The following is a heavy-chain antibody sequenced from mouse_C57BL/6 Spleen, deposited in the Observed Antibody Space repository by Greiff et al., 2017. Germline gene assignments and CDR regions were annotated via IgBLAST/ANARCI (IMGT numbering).Heavy chain of an antibody. J-gene: IGHJ2*01. D-gene: IGHD1-1*01. V-gene: IGHV5-17*01. CDR3: ARRTITTVVARDFDY. CDR1: GFTFSDYG. Sequence: EVKVVESGGGLVKPGGSLKLSCAASGFTFSDYGMHWVRQAPEKGLEWVAYISSGSSTIYYADTVKGRFTISRDNAKNTLFLQMTSLRSEDTAMYYCARRTITTVVARDFDYWGQGTTLTVSS. CDR2: ISSGSSTI.